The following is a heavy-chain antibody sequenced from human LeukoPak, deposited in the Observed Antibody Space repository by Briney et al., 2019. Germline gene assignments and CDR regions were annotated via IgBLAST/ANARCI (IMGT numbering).Heavy chain of an antibody. J-gene: IGHJ4*02. CDR2: IKQDGSEK. Sequence: GGSLRLSCAASGFTFSSYWMSWVRQALGKGLEWVANIKQDGSEKYYVDSVKGRFTIPRDNAKTSLYLQMHSLRAEDTAVYYCARGRSYDYFDYWGQGTQVTVSS. CDR1: GFTFSSYW. V-gene: IGHV3-7*01. CDR3: ARGRSYDYFDY. D-gene: IGHD5-12*01.